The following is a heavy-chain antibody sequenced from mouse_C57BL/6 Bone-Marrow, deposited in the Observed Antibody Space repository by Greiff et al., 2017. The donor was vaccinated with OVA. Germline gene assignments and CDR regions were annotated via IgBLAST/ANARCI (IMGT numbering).Heavy chain of an antibody. CDR3: ARREDYGKIDY. Sequence: VQLQQSGAELARPGASVKLSCKASGYTFTSYGISWVKQRTGQGLEWIGEIYPRSGNTYYNEKFQGKATLTADKSSSTAYMELRSLTSEDSAVYFCARREDYGKIDYWGKGTTRTVSS. J-gene: IGHJ2*01. CDR1: GYTFTSYG. CDR2: IYPRSGNT. D-gene: IGHD2-1*01. V-gene: IGHV1-81*01.